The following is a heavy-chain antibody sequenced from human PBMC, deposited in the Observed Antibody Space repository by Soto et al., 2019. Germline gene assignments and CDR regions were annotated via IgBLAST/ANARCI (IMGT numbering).Heavy chain of an antibody. CDR1: GFTFSSYG. CDR2: ISYDGSNK. J-gene: IGHJ6*02. D-gene: IGHD3-9*01. Sequence: GGSLRLSCAASGFTFSSYGMHWVRQAPGKGLEWVAVISYDGSNKYYADSVKGRFTISRDNSKNTLYLQMNSLRAEDTAVYYCAKDHGDILTGYRYGMDVWGQGTTVTVSS. V-gene: IGHV3-30*18. CDR3: AKDHGDILTGYRYGMDV.